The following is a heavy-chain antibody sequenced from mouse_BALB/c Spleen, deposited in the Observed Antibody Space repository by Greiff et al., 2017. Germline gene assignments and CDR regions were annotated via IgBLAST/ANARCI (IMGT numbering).Heavy chain of an antibody. V-gene: IGHV5-6*01. CDR3: ARDDYDVPFAY. Sequence: EVQLQESGGDLVKPGGSLKLSCAASGFTFSSYGMSWVRQTPDKRLEWVATISSGGSYTYYPDSVKGRFTISRDNAKNTLYLQMSSLKSEDTAMYYCARDDYDVPFAYWGQGTLVTVSA. D-gene: IGHD2-4*01. CDR2: ISSGGSYT. J-gene: IGHJ3*01. CDR1: GFTFSSYG.